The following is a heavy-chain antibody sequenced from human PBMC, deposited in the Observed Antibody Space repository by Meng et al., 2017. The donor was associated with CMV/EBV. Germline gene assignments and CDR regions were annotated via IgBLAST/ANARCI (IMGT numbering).Heavy chain of an antibody. V-gene: IGHV1-18*01. CDR2: ISAYNGNT. CDR1: GYTFTSYG. Sequence: QVQLVHAGAEVNKHGASVKGSCKASGYTFTSYGTSWVRQAPGQGLEWMGWISAYNGNTTYAQKLQGRVTMTTDTSTSTAYMELRSLRSDDTAVYYCARAWVGEEYYFDYWGQGTLVTVSS. CDR3: ARAWVGEEYYFDY. D-gene: IGHD3-10*01. J-gene: IGHJ4*02.